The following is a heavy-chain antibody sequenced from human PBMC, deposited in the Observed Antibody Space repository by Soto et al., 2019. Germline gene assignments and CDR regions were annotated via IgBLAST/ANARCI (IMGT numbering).Heavy chain of an antibody. D-gene: IGHD3-16*01. Sequence: XETLSLTCAVSGCSISSYYWSWIRQPPGKGLDWIGYIYYSGSTNYNPSLKSRVTISVDTSKNQFSLKLSSVTAADTAVYYCARVRADGGFDTGWFDHWGQGTLVTVSS. CDR3: ARVRADGGFDTGWFDH. V-gene: IGHV4-59*01. J-gene: IGHJ5*02. CDR1: GCSISSYY. CDR2: IYYSGST.